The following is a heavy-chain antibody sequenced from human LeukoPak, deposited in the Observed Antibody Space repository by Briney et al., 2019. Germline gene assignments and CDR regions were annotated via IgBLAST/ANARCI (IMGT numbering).Heavy chain of an antibody. Sequence: GGSLRLTCAASGFALSSHWMTWVRQVPGRGPEWVANVNRDGSETYYLDSVKGRFTTSKDNAKNSLYLQMNSLRAEDTALYHCARNNGMDVWGQGTTVIVSS. CDR3: ARNNGMDV. J-gene: IGHJ6*02. CDR1: GFALSSHW. V-gene: IGHV3-7*03. CDR2: VNRDGSET.